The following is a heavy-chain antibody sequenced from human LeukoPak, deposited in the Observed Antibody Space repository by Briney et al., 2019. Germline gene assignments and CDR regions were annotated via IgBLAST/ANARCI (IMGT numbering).Heavy chain of an antibody. V-gene: IGHV1-2*04. Sequence: GASVKVSCKASGYTFTGYYMHWVRQAPGQGLEWMGWINPNSGGTNYAQKFQGWVTMTRDTSISTAYMELSRLRSDDTAVYYCARVLDSSLLALDYWGQGTLVTVSS. CDR1: GYTFTGYY. J-gene: IGHJ4*02. D-gene: IGHD3-22*01. CDR2: INPNSGGT. CDR3: ARVLDSSLLALDY.